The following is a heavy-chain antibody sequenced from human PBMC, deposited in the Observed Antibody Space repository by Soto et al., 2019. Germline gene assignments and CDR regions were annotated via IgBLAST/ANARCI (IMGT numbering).Heavy chain of an antibody. CDR1: GYTFTGYY. D-gene: IGHD2-2*02. Sequence: QVQLVQSGAEVKKPGASVKVSCKASGYTFTGYYMHWVRQAPGQGLEWMGWINPNSGGTDYAQKFVGWVTMSRDTSISTAYMELSRLRSDDTAEYYCARGYSYCSSTCCYNAFDIWGQGTMVTVSS. J-gene: IGHJ3*02. CDR3: ARGYSYCSSTCCYNAFDI. CDR2: INPNSGGT. V-gene: IGHV1-2*04.